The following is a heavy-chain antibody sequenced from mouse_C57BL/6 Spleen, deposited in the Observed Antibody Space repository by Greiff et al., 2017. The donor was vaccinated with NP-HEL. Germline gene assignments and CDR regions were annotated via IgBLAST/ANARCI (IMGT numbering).Heavy chain of an antibody. J-gene: IGHJ4*01. CDR1: GYTFTSYW. V-gene: IGHV1-69*01. CDR3: ARQDRMITTAYAMDY. Sequence: QVQLQQPGAELVMPGASVKLSCKASGYTFTSYWMHWVKQRPGQGLEWIGEIDPSDSYTNYNQKFKGKSTLTVDKSSSTAYMQLSSLTSEDSAVYYCARQDRMITTAYAMDYWGQGTSVTVSS. CDR2: IDPSDSYT. D-gene: IGHD2-4*01.